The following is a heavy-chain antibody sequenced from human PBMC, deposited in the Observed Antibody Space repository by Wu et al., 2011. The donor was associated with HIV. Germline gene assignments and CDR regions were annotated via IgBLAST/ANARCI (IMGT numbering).Heavy chain of an antibody. CDR1: GYTFISYY. Sequence: QVQLVQSGAEVKKPGASVKVSCKASGYTFISYYIHWVRQSPGQGLQWMGWISAYNGNTNYAQKLQGRVTMTTDTSTSTAYMELRSLRSDDTAVYYCARYLFWSGYYGRCMDVWGKGTTVTVSS. D-gene: IGHD3-3*01. CDR2: ISAYNGNT. V-gene: IGHV1-18*04. CDR3: ARYLFWSGYYGRCMDV. J-gene: IGHJ6*03.